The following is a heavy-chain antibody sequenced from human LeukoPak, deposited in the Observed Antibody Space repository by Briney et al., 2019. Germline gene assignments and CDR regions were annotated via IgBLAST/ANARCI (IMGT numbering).Heavy chain of an antibody. Sequence: ASVKVSCKASGGTFSSYAISWVRQAPGQGLEWMGRIIPIFGTANYAQKFQGRVTITTDESTGTAYMELSSLRSEDTAVYYCARSDSSGSDYWGQGTLVTVSS. CDR2: IIPIFGTA. CDR3: ARSDSSGSDY. D-gene: IGHD6-19*01. J-gene: IGHJ4*02. V-gene: IGHV1-69*05. CDR1: GGTFSSYA.